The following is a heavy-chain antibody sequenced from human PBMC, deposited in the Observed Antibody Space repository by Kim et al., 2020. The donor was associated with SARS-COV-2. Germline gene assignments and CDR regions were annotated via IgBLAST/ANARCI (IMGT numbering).Heavy chain of an antibody. Sequence: SETLSLTCTVSGGSISSYYWSWIRQPPGKGLEWIGYIYYSGSTNYNPSLKSRVTISVDTSKNQFSLKLSSVTAADTAVYYCAREVVHTSYYYGMDVWGQGTTVTVSS. CDR1: GGSISSYY. V-gene: IGHV4-59*01. J-gene: IGHJ6*02. CDR2: IYYSGST. D-gene: IGHD2-8*01. CDR3: AREVVHTSYYYGMDV.